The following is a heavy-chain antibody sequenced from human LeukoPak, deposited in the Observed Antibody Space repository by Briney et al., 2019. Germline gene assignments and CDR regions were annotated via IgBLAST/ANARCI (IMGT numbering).Heavy chain of an antibody. CDR2: IIPIFGTA. CDR1: VGTFSSYA. CDR3: AREGSGYCSSTSCLGGP. Sequence: SVKVSCKASVGTFSSYAISWVRQAPGQGLEWMGGIIPIFGTANYAQKFQGRVTITADESTSTAYMELSSLRSEDTAVYYCAREGSGYCSSTSCLGGPWGQGTLVTVSS. J-gene: IGHJ4*02. D-gene: IGHD2-2*03. V-gene: IGHV1-69*13.